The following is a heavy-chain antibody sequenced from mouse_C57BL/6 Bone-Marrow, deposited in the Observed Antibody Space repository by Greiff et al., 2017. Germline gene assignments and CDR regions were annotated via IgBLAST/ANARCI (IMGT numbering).Heavy chain of an antibody. CDR3: ARIYYDYVRAMDY. CDR2: IWWDDDK. CDR1: GFSLSTFGMG. J-gene: IGHJ4*01. V-gene: IGHV8-8*01. Sequence: VMLVESGPGILQPSQTLSLTCSFSGFSLSTFGMGVGWIRQPSGKGLEWLAHIWWDDDKYYNPALKSRLTISKDTSKNQVFLKIANVDTADTATYHCARIYYDYVRAMDYWGQGTSVTVSS. D-gene: IGHD2-4*01.